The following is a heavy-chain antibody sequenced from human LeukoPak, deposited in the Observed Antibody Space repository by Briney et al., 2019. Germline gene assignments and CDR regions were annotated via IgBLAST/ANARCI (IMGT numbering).Heavy chain of an antibody. CDR3: ARARGIGVRSGGFDY. CDR2: ISSSGSTI. Sequence: GGSLRLSCAASGFTFSSYEMNWVRQAPGKGLEWVSYISSSGSTIYYADSVKGRFTISRDNAKNSLYLQMNSLRAEDTAVYYCARARGIGVRSGGFDYWGQGTLVTVSS. D-gene: IGHD2-21*01. CDR1: GFTFSSYE. V-gene: IGHV3-48*03. J-gene: IGHJ4*02.